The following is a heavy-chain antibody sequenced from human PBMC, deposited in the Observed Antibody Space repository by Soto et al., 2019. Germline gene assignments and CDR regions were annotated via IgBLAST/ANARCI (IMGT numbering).Heavy chain of an antibody. V-gene: IGHV4-34*01. Sequence: SETLSLTCTVYGGSSSCSYWTWIRQTPGKALEWIGDIDHNGATQSNPSLRSRVSMSLDTSKTKFSLWLNSVTAADTAIYFCSRGDPTGHTGYYQYGIDVWGQGTRVTVSS. J-gene: IGHJ6*02. CDR1: GGSSSCSY. CDR3: SRGDPTGHTGYYQYGIDV. CDR2: IDHNGAT.